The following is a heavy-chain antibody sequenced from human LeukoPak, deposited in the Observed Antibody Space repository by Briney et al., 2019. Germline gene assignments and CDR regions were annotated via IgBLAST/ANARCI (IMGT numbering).Heavy chain of an antibody. CDR1: GYTFTNYG. Sequence: ASVKVSFKGSGYTFTNYGNSWVRQAPGQGKEWMGWISTYDDNTNYTQKFQGRVTMTTDTSTSTAYIELRSLRSDDTAVYYCASALYYGSWSPPEGMDVWGKGTTVSVSS. J-gene: IGHJ6*04. CDR3: ASALYYGSWSPPEGMDV. CDR2: ISTYDDNT. V-gene: IGHV1-18*04. D-gene: IGHD3-10*01.